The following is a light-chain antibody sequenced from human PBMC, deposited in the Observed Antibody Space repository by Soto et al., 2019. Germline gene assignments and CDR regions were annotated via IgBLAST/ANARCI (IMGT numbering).Light chain of an antibody. CDR3: QQYNNWPLT. V-gene: IGKV3-15*01. CDR1: QSVYSN. J-gene: IGKJ4*01. CDR2: GAS. Sequence: ERVTTQSPATLSVSPGERATLSCRASQSVYSNLAWYQQKPGQAPRLLIYGASTRATGIPARFSGSGSGTEFTLTISSLQSEDFAVYYCQQYNNWPLTFGGGTKVEIK.